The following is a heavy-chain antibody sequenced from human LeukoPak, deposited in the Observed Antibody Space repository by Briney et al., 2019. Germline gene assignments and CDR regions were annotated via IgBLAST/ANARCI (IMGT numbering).Heavy chain of an antibody. V-gene: IGHV4-59*01. CDR1: GGSISSYY. CDR3: ARVPRGAAPSGYLDY. CDR2: IYYSGST. J-gene: IGHJ4*02. Sequence: SETLSLTCTVSGGSISSYYWSWIRQPPGKGLEWIGYIYYSGSTNYNPSLKSRVTISVDTSKNQFSLKLSSVTAADTAVYYCARVPRGAAPSGYLDYWGQGTLVTVSS. D-gene: IGHD3-3*01.